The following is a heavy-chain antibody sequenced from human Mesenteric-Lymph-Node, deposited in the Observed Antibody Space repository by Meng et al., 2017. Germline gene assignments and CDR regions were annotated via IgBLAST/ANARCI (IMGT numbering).Heavy chain of an antibody. CDR2: ISSSGSTI. CDR1: GFTFSSYE. J-gene: IGHJ4*02. V-gene: IGHV3-48*03. CDR3: ARDDYGDYGTVDY. D-gene: IGHD4-17*01. Sequence: GGSLRLSCAASGFTFSSYEMNWVRQAPGKGLEWVSYISSSGSTIYYADSVKGRFTISRDNAKNSLYLQMNSLRAEDTAVYYCARDDYGDYGTVDYWGQGTQVTVSS.